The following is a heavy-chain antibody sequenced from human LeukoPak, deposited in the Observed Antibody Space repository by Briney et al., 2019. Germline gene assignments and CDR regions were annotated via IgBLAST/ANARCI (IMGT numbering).Heavy chain of an antibody. J-gene: IGHJ4*02. V-gene: IGHV3-48*03. CDR3: SRGDTRAAL. CDR1: GFDLSTYE. CDR2: ITISGHTK. Sequence: PGGSLRLSCAASGFDLSTYEMNCVRQAPGKGLEWIADITISGHTKNYADSVKGRFTISRDNARTSLYLQMNSLRVEDTGVYYSSRGDTRAALWGQGTLVTVSS. D-gene: IGHD5-18*01.